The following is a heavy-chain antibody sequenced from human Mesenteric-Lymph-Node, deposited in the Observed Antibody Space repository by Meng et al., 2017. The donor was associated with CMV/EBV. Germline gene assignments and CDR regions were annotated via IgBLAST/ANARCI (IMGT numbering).Heavy chain of an antibody. CDR1: GFTFSSYS. Sequence: GESLKISCAASGFTFSSYSMNWVRQAPGKGLEWVGRIKSKTDGGTTDYAAPVKGRFTISRDDSKNTLYLQMNSLKTEDTAVYYCTTEGASATVTTDYWGQGTLVTVSS. V-gene: IGHV3-15*01. J-gene: IGHJ4*02. CDR2: IKSKTDGGTT. CDR3: TTEGASATVTTDY. D-gene: IGHD4-11*01.